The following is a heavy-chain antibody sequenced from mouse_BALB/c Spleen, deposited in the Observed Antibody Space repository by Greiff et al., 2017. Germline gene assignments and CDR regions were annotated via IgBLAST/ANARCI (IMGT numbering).Heavy chain of an antibody. J-gene: IGHJ2*01. CDR3: ARFGYIDY. CDR1: GFTFSSFG. Sequence: EVKLVESGGGLVQPGGSRKLSCAASGFTFSSFGMHWVRQAPEKGLEWVAYISSGSSTIYYADTVKGRFTISRDNPKNTLFLQMTSLRSEDTAMYYCARFGYIDYWGQGTTLTVSS. CDR2: ISSGSSTI. V-gene: IGHV5-17*02.